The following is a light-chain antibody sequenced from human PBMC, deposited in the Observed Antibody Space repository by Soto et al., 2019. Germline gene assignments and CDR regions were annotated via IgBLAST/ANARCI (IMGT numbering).Light chain of an antibody. CDR3: QQYYNWLGT. CDR1: QRVSSN. V-gene: IGKV3-15*01. J-gene: IGKJ1*01. CDR2: GAS. Sequence: EIVMTQSPATLSVSPGERATLSCRASQRVSSNLTWYQQKPGQAPRLLIYGASTRATGTPARFSGSGSGTEFTLTISSLQSEDFAVYYCQQYYNWLGTFGQGTKVEIK.